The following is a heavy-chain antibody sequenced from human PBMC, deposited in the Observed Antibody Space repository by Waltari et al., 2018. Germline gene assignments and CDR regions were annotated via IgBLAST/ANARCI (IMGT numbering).Heavy chain of an antibody. CDR3: ARGDPTAGAIDY. J-gene: IGHJ4*02. Sequence: EVQLVESGGGLVQPGGSVRLSCAASGFTFRPYDMHWVRQVRGKGLEWVASSGAAGETKYLDSVKGRFTISRESVKNSLNLQMNSLTGGDTAVYHCARGDPTAGAIDYWGQGTLVTVSS. CDR2: SGAAGET. V-gene: IGHV3-13*01. CDR1: GFTFRPYD. D-gene: IGHD3-9*01.